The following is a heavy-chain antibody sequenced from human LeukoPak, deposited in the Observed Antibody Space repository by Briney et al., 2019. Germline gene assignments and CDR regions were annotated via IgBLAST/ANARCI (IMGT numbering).Heavy chain of an antibody. D-gene: IGHD3-3*01. Sequence: GGSLRLSCAASGFTFSSYGMHWVRQAPGKGLEWVAVISYDGSNKYYADSVKGRFIISRDNSKNTLYLQMNSLRAEDTAVYYCAKDRVNFGVVLYGMDVWGQGTTVTVSS. CDR2: ISYDGSNK. CDR3: AKDRVNFGVVLYGMDV. CDR1: GFTFSSYG. V-gene: IGHV3-30*18. J-gene: IGHJ6*02.